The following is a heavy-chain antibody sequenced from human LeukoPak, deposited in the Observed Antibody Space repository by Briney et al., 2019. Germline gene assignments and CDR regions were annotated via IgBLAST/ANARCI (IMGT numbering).Heavy chain of an antibody. CDR3: ARALSSTGGSYYFDS. D-gene: IGHD1-14*01. CDR1: GFVLSHHG. J-gene: IGHJ4*02. CDR2: VRYDGSDK. Sequence: GGSLRLSCIASGFVLSHHGMHWVRQPPGKGLEWVAFVRYDGSDKYYADSVKGRFTVSRDNSNNALDLQMNTLTVEDTAVYYCARALSSTGGSYYFDSWGQGTLVTVSS. V-gene: IGHV3-30*02.